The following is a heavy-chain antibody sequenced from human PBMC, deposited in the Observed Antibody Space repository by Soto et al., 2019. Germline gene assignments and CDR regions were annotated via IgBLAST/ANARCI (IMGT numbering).Heavy chain of an antibody. Sequence: PSETLSLTCTVSGGSISSSSYYWGWIRQPPGKGLEWIGSIYYSGSTYYNPSLKSRVTISVDTSKNQFSLKLSSVTAADTAVYYCARHGWFGEVYYMDVWGKGTTVTVSS. J-gene: IGHJ6*03. D-gene: IGHD3-10*01. V-gene: IGHV4-39*01. CDR3: ARHGWFGEVYYMDV. CDR1: GGSISSSSYY. CDR2: IYYSGST.